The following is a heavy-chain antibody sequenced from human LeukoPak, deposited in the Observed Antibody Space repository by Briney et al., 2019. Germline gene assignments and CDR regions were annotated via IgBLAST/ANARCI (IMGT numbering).Heavy chain of an antibody. CDR1: GFTFSSYA. J-gene: IGHJ4*02. CDR2: ISSNGGST. Sequence: GGSLRLSCSASGFTFSSYAMHWVRQAPGKGLXYVSAISSNGGSTYYADSVKGRFTISRDNSKNTLYLQMSSLRAEDTAVYYCVKDTNDMNYWGQGTLVTVSS. V-gene: IGHV3-64D*06. D-gene: IGHD3-9*01. CDR3: VKDTNDMNY.